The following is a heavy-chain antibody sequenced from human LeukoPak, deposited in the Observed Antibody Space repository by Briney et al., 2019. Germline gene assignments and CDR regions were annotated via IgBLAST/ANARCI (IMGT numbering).Heavy chain of an antibody. Sequence: PSETLSLTCAVSGGSISSSNWWSWVRQPPGKGLEWIGEIYHSGSTNYNPSLKSRVTISVDKSKNQFSLKLSSVTAADTAVYYCARIRSGWYPGGYFDYWGQGTLVTVSS. J-gene: IGHJ4*02. D-gene: IGHD6-19*01. CDR2: IYHSGST. CDR3: ARIRSGWYPGGYFDY. CDR1: GGSISSSNW. V-gene: IGHV4-4*02.